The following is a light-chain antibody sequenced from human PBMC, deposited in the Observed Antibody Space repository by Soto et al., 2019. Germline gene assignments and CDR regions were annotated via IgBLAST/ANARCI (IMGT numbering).Light chain of an antibody. V-gene: IGKV1-13*01. Sequence: AIQLTQSPSSLSASVGDRVTITCRASQGISSALACYQQKPGKAPKLLIYDASTLQSGFPSRFSGAGSGTDFTLPISILQPDAFETNYSQQLNTSPIPFGQGKPLAIQ. CDR3: QQLNTSPIP. CDR2: DAS. J-gene: IGKJ5*01. CDR1: QGISSA.